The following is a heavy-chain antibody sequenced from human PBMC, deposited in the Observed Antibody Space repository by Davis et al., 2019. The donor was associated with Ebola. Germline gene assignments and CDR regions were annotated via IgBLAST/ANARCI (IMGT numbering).Heavy chain of an antibody. V-gene: IGHV4-59*01. J-gene: IGHJ5*02. CDR2: IYYSGST. D-gene: IGHD3-3*01. Sequence: SETLSLTCTVSGGSISSYYWSWIRQPPGKGLEWIGYIYYSGSTNYNPSLKSRVTISVDTSKNQFSLNLRSVTAADTAVYYCARVLDAYFWSGYSSWGQGTLVTVSS. CDR1: GGSISSYY. CDR3: ARVLDAYFWSGYSS.